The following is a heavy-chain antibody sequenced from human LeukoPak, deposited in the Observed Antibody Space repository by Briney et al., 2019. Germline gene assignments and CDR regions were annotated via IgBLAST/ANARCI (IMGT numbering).Heavy chain of an antibody. CDR2: ISSSSSYI. CDR3: ARGVATTRYYYYMGV. CDR1: GFTFSSYS. Sequence: GGSLRLSCAASGFTFSSYSMNWVRQAPGKGLEWVSSISSSSSYIYYADSVKGRFTISRDNAKNSLYLQMNSLRAEDRAVYYCARGVATTRYYYYMGVWGKGTTVTVSS. D-gene: IGHD5-12*01. J-gene: IGHJ6*03. V-gene: IGHV3-21*01.